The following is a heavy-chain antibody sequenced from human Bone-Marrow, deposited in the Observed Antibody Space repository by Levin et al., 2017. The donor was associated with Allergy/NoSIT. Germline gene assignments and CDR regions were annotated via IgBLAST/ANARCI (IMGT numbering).Heavy chain of an antibody. CDR1: GYTFTSYA. Sequence: GESLKISCKASGYTFTSYAINWLRQAPGQGPEWMGWINTNNGNPRYAQGFTGRFVFSLDTSVSTANLQISILKAEDTAVYYCAIDLTVRGSKAMDVWGQGTTVTVSS. CDR3: AIDLTVRGSKAMDV. V-gene: IGHV7-4-1*02. CDR2: INTNNGNP. D-gene: IGHD3-10*01. J-gene: IGHJ6*02.